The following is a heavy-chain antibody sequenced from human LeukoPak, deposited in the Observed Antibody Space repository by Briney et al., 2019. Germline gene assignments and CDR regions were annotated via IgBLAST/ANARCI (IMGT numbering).Heavy chain of an antibody. V-gene: IGHV4-39*01. D-gene: IGHD3-9*01. Sequence: SETLSLTCTVSGGSISSSGYYWGWIRQPPGKGLEWIGSIYYSGSTYYNPSLKSRVTISVDTSKNQFSLKLSSVTAADTAVYYCARHYYASYYDILTGYYSPHFDYWGQGTLVTVSS. CDR1: GGSISSSGYY. CDR2: IYYSGST. J-gene: IGHJ4*02. CDR3: ARHYYASYYDILTGYYSPHFDY.